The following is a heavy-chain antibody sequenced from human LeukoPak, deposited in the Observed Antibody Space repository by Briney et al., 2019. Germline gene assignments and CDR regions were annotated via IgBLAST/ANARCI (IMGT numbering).Heavy chain of an antibody. D-gene: IGHD6-6*01. V-gene: IGHV4-59*01. CDR3: ARGARPNFYYHMDV. CDR2: MYNSGST. CDR1: GGSISNYY. Sequence: SETLSLTCTVSGGSISNYYWSCIRQPPGKGLEWIGYMYNSGSTNYNPSLKSRVTVSVDTSTNQFSLKLSSVTAADAAVYYCARGARPNFYYHMDVWGKGATVTVSS. J-gene: IGHJ6*03.